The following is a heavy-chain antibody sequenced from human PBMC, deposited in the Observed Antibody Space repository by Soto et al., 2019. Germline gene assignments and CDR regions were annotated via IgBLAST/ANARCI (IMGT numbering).Heavy chain of an antibody. J-gene: IGHJ5*02. D-gene: IGHD6-19*01. CDR2: ISVGGRTI. CDR1: GFIFSNYE. CDR3: ARDGSREPPLAGLYKWFDP. Sequence: DVQLVESGGGLVQPGGSLRLSCTASGFIFSNYEMNWVRQAPGKGLEWVAYISVGGRTIYYADSVKGRFTISRDNAKKSLFLQMDSLRAEATAVYHCARDGSREPPLAGLYKWFDPLGQGTQVTVSS. V-gene: IGHV3-48*03.